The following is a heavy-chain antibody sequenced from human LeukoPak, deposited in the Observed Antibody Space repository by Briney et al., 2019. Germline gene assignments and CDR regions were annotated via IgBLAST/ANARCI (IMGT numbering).Heavy chain of an antibody. CDR2: IYYTGST. Sequence: SETLSLTCTVSGGSIRTHYWSWFRQPPGKGLEWIGYIYYTGSTNYNSSLKSRVTVSIDTSKNQFSLKVNSVTTADTAVYYCARDLTGDRRFESPAGATIDYWGQGTLVTVSS. V-gene: IGHV4-59*11. J-gene: IGHJ4*02. D-gene: IGHD7-27*01. CDR3: ARDLTGDRRFESPAGATIDY. CDR1: GGSIRTHY.